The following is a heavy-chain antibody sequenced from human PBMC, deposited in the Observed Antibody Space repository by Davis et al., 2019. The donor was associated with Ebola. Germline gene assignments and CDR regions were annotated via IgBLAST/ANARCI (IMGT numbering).Heavy chain of an antibody. CDR1: GFTFSSYG. D-gene: IGHD3-22*01. J-gene: IGHJ4*02. CDR3: ARLSSGYRLDY. CDR2: IWSDGSNK. Sequence: PGGSLRLSCAASGFTFSSYGMHWVRQAPGKGLEWVALIWSDGSNKYYADSVKGRFTISRDNSKNTLYLQMNSLRAEDTAVYYCARLSSGYRLDYWGQGTLVTVSS. V-gene: IGHV3-33*08.